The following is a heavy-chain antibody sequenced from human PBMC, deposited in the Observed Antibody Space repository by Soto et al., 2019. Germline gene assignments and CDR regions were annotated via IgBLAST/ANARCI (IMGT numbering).Heavy chain of an antibody. J-gene: IGHJ4*02. CDR1: GFTFSSYA. V-gene: IGHV3-30-3*01. CDR3: ARASYYDPTGPLYYFDY. Sequence: PWGSLRFSCAASGFTFSSYAMHWVRQAPGKGLEWVAVISYDGSNKYYADSVKGRFTISRDNSKNTLYLQMNSLRAEDTAVYYCARASYYDPTGPLYYFDYWGQGTLVTVSS. CDR2: ISYDGSNK. D-gene: IGHD3-22*01.